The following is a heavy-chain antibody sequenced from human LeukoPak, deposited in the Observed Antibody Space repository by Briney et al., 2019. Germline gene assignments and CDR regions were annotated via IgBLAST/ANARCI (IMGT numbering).Heavy chain of an antibody. D-gene: IGHD3-10*01. CDR2: ISSRSSYI. CDR1: GFTFSSYE. Sequence: GGSLRLSCAASGFTFSSYEMNWARRAPGRGLEWVSSISSRSSYIDYADSVKGRLTISRDNAKNSLYLQMNSLRAEDTAVYYCARVMVRGLPRGTFNYWGQGTLVTVSS. V-gene: IGHV3-21*01. CDR3: ARVMVRGLPRGTFNY. J-gene: IGHJ4*02.